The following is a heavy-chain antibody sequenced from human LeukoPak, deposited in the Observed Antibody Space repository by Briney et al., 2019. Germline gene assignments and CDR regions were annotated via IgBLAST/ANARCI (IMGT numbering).Heavy chain of an antibody. CDR2: ISAYNGNT. J-gene: IGHJ4*02. V-gene: IGHV1-18*01. D-gene: IGHD5-12*01. CDR1: GYTFTSYG. Sequence: GASVKVSCKASGYTFTSYGISWVRQAPGQGLEWMGWISAYNGNTNYAQKLHSRVTMTTDTPTSTAYMELSSLRSDDTAVYYCARVSGYDLLDYWGQGTLVTVSS. CDR3: ARVSGYDLLDY.